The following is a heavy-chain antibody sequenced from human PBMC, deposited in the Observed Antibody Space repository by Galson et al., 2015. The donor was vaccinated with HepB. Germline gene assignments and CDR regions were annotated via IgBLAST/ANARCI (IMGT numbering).Heavy chain of an antibody. CDR2: ISYDGSNK. Sequence: SLRLSCAASGFTFSSYAMHWVRQAPGKGLEWVAVISYDGSNKYYADSVKGRFTISRDNSKNTLYLQMNSLRAEDTAVYYCARGVPVYDITPGVDYWGQGTLVTVSS. CDR3: ARGVPVYDITPGVDY. V-gene: IGHV3-30*04. J-gene: IGHJ4*02. D-gene: IGHD3-9*01. CDR1: GFTFSSYA.